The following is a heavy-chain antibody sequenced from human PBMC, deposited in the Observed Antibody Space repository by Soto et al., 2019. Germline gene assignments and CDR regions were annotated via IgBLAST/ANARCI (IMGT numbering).Heavy chain of an antibody. CDR1: GYSFTSYW. Sequence: PGESLKISCKGSGYSFTSYWIGWVRQMPGKGLECMGIIYPGDSDTRYSPSFQGQVTISADKSISTAYLQWSSLKASDTAMYYCARPTNRGKYYYGMDVWGKGTTVNGSS. J-gene: IGHJ6*04. D-gene: IGHD2-8*01. CDR2: IYPGDSDT. V-gene: IGHV5-51*01. CDR3: ARPTNRGKYYYGMDV.